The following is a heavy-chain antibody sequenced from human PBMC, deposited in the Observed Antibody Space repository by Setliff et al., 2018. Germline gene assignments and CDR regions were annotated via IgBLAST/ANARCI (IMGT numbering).Heavy chain of an antibody. CDR2: IYYGGGT. J-gene: IGHJ4*02. V-gene: IGHV4-38-2*01. D-gene: IGHD6-13*01. CDR1: NYSISSGYY. CDR3: ARFAGSSWVDY. Sequence: SETLSLTCDVSNYSISSGYYWGWVRQPPGKGLEWIATIYYGGGTYYNPSLKSRVTISVDTSKNQFSLKLSSVTAADTAVYYCARFAGSSWVDYWGQGTLVTVSS.